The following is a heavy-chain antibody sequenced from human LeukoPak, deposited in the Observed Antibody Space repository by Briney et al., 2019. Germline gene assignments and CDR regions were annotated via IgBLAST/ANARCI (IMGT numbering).Heavy chain of an antibody. J-gene: IGHJ4*02. D-gene: IGHD1-26*01. V-gene: IGHV1-46*01. CDR3: SRDLGGSYNDY. CDR2: INPSGATT. Sequence: GASVKVSFKASGNTFSTYYMHWVRQAPGQGLEWVGVINPSGATTTYAQKFQGRVTMTRDTSTSTVYMELSSLRIEDTAMYYCSRDLGGSYNDYWGQGTMVTVSS. CDR1: GNTFSTYY.